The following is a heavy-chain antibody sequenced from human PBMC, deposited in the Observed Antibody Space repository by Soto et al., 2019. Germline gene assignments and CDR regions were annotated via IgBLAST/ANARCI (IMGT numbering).Heavy chain of an antibody. CDR3: AKFGMATTKRSPPYYIDY. J-gene: IGHJ4*02. CDR1: GFTFSSYA. Sequence: EVQVLESGGGLVQPGGSLRLSCAASGFTFSSYAMSWVRQAPGKGLDLVSSISGSGGGTYYADSVKGRFTFSRDNSKNTLYLQMNSLRAEDTAVYYCAKFGMATTKRSPPYYIDYWGQGALVTVSS. V-gene: IGHV3-23*01. D-gene: IGHD1-1*01. CDR2: ISGSGGGT.